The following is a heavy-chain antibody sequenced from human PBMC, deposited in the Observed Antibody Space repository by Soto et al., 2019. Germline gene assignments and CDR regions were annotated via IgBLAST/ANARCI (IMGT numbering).Heavy chain of an antibody. J-gene: IGHJ6*03. Sequence: EVQLVESGGGLVQPGGSLRLSCAASGFTFSSYAMHWVRQAPGKGLEYVSAISSNGGSTYYANSVKGRFTISRDNSKNPLYLQMGSLRAEDMAVYYCARGVNFNYYYYMDVWGKGTTVTVSS. D-gene: IGHD3-3*01. V-gene: IGHV3-64*01. CDR1: GFTFSSYA. CDR2: ISSNGGST. CDR3: ARGVNFNYYYYMDV.